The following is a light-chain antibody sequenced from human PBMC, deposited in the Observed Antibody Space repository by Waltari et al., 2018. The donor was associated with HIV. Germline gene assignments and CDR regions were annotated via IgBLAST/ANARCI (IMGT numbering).Light chain of an antibody. V-gene: IGLV2-23*02. CDR1: SRDVGSYYL. J-gene: IGLJ3*02. Sequence: QSALTQPASVSGSPGQSITISCTGTSRDVGSYYLVSWYQQHPGKAPKLMIYEVNTRPSGGSNRFTGAKSGNTADQTIAGLQAEDEADCYCCSYAGSSALVFGGGTKLTVL. CDR3: CSYAGSSALV. CDR2: EVN.